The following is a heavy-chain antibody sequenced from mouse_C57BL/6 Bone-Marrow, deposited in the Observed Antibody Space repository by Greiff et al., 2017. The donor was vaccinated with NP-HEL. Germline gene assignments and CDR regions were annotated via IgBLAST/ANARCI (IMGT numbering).Heavy chain of an antibody. Sequence: LQESGAELARPGASVKLSCKASGYTFTSYGISWVKQRTGQGLEWIGEIYPRSGNTYYNEKFKGKATLTADKSSSTAYMELRSLTSEDSAVYFCARKIYYGSSHWYFDVWGTGTTVTVSS. D-gene: IGHD1-1*01. CDR3: ARKIYYGSSHWYFDV. J-gene: IGHJ1*03. V-gene: IGHV1-81*01. CDR2: IYPRSGNT. CDR1: GYTFTSYG.